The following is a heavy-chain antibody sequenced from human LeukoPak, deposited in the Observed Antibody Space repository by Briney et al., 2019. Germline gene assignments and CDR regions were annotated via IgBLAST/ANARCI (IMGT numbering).Heavy chain of an antibody. V-gene: IGHV1-18*01. CDR2: ISAYNGNT. CDR3: ARGLGQRAAWASPLHY. Sequence: ASVKVSCKASGYTFTSYGISWVRQAPGQGLEWMGWISAYNGNTNYAQKFQGRVTITADKSTSTGYMELSSLRSEDTAVYYCARGLGQRAAWASPLHYWGQGTLVTVSS. D-gene: IGHD1-26*01. CDR1: GYTFTSYG. J-gene: IGHJ4*02.